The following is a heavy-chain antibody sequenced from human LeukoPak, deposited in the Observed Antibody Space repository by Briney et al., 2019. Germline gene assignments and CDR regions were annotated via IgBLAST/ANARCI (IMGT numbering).Heavy chain of an antibody. Sequence: SETLSLTCAVYGGSFSSYYWSWFRQPPRKGLVWIGEINYSGSTNYNPSLKSRVTISVDTSKNQSSLKLSSVTAADTAVYYCARGAIIYYYDSSGLDYWGQGTLVTVSS. CDR1: GGSFSSYY. V-gene: IGHV4-34*01. CDR3: ARGAIIYYYDSSGLDY. J-gene: IGHJ4*02. CDR2: INYSGST. D-gene: IGHD3-22*01.